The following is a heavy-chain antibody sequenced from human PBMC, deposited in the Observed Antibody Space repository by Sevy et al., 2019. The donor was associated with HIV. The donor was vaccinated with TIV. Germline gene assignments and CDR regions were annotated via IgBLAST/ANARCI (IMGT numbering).Heavy chain of an antibody. J-gene: IGHJ4*02. Sequence: SETLSLTCTVSDGSISSSPYYWGWIRQPHEKGLEWIGSVYYSGSTYYNPSLKSRFTISVDTSKNRFSLKLNSVTDADTAVYYCVRQVGQLRFSDWSPCYFDYWGQGTLVTVSS. CDR2: VYYSGST. V-gene: IGHV4-39*01. CDR1: DGSISSSPYY. D-gene: IGHD3-9*01. CDR3: VRQVGQLRFSDWSPCYFDY.